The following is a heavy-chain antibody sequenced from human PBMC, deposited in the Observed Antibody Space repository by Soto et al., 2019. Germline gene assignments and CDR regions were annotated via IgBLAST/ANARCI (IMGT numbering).Heavy chain of an antibody. V-gene: IGHV6-1*01. CDR3: ARVAAVRGSRVGVNWFDP. Sequence: SQTLSLTCAVSGDSVSSNSAAWNWIRQSPSRGLEWLGRTYYRSKWYNDYAVSVKSRITINPDTSKNQFSLQLNSVTPEDTAVYYCARVAAVRGSRVGVNWFDPWGQGTLVTVSS. CDR2: TYYRSKWYN. D-gene: IGHD3-10*01. CDR1: GDSVSSNSAA. J-gene: IGHJ5*02.